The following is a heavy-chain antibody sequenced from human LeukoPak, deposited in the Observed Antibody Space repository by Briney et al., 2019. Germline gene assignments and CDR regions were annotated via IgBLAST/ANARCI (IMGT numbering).Heavy chain of an antibody. CDR2: ISSSSSTI. Sequence: GGSLRLSCAASGFTFSTYAVTWVRQAAGRGLEWVSYISSSSSTIYYADSVKGRFTISRDNAKNSLYLQMNSLRDEDTAVYYCATQPGIADYWGQGTLVTVSS. D-gene: IGHD6-13*01. CDR1: GFTFSTYA. CDR3: ATQPGIADY. V-gene: IGHV3-48*02. J-gene: IGHJ4*02.